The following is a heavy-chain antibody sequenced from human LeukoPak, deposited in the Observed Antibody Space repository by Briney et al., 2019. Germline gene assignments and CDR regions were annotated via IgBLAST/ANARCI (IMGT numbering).Heavy chain of an antibody. CDR2: ISSSSSYI. CDR1: GFTFSSYS. D-gene: IGHD3-9*01. V-gene: IGHV3-21*04. J-gene: IGHJ4*02. CDR3: ARETYYDILTGYADFDY. Sequence: PGGSLRLSCAASGFTFSSYSMNWVRQAPGKGLEWVSSISSSSSYIYYADSVKGRFTISRDNAKNSLYLQMNSLRAEDTAVYYCARETYYDILTGYADFDYWGQGTLVTVSS.